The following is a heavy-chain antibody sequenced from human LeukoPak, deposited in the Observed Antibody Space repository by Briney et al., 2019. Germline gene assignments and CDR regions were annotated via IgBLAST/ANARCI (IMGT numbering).Heavy chain of an antibody. CDR1: GYTLTELS. J-gene: IGHJ5*02. V-gene: IGHV1-24*01. D-gene: IGHD3-3*01. CDR3: ATRDFWSAAVPEVWFDP. Sequence: PLASVKVSCKVPGYTLTELSMHWVRQAPGKGLEWMGGFDPEDGETIYAQKFQGRVTMTEDTSTDTAYMELSSLRSEDTAVYYCATRDFWSAAVPEVWFDPWGQGTLVTVSS. CDR2: FDPEDGET.